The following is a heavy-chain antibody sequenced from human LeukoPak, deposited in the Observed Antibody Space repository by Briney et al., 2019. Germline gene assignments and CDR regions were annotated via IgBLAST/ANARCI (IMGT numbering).Heavy chain of an antibody. CDR1: GYTFTGYY. D-gene: IGHD3-9*01. Sequence: ASVKVSCKASGYTFTGYYMHWVRQAPGQGLEWMGWINPNSGGTNYAQKFQGRVTMTRDTSISTAYMELSRLRSDDTAVYYCARHYGNDILTESGFDPWGQGTLVTVSS. J-gene: IGHJ5*02. V-gene: IGHV1-2*02. CDR3: ARHYGNDILTESGFDP. CDR2: INPNSGGT.